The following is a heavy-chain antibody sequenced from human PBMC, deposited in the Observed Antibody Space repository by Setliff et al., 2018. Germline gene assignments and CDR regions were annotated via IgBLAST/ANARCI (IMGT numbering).Heavy chain of an antibody. Sequence: PSETLSLTCTVSGYSISSGYIWGWIQQPPGKGLEWVGNIGHTGSTNYNPSLKSRLTISRDTSKNQVSLKLNSVTATDTAVYYCARDLGHGGDSDYWGQGILVTVSS. CDR1: GYSISSGYI. CDR2: IGHTGST. V-gene: IGHV4-38-2*02. CDR3: ARDLGHGGDSDY. J-gene: IGHJ4*02. D-gene: IGHD2-21*02.